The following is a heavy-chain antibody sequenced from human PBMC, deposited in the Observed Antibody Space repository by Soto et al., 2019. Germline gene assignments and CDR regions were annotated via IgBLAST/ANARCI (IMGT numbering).Heavy chain of an antibody. V-gene: IGHV4-59*01. J-gene: IGHJ4*02. CDR3: ARGKTRYDSSGYYSTHPFFDY. CDR2: IYYSGST. Sequence: QVQLQESGPGLMKPSETLSLTCTVSGGSISSYYWSWIRQPPGKGLEWIGYIYYSGSTNYNPSLKSRVTISVDTSKNQFSLKLSSVTAADTAVYYCARGKTRYDSSGYYSTHPFFDYWGQGTLVTVSS. D-gene: IGHD3-22*01. CDR1: GGSISSYY.